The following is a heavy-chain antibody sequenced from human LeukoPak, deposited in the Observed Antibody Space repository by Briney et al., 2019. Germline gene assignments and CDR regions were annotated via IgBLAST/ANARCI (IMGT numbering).Heavy chain of an antibody. CDR3: ATRKWGFDY. Sequence: GGSLRLSCAASGFTFSTYWMSWVRQAPGKGLEWVSVISGSDSSTYYADSVKGRFTISRDNSKNTLYLQMNSLRADDTAVYYCATRKWGFDYWGQGTLVTVSS. CDR2: ISGSDSST. J-gene: IGHJ4*02. D-gene: IGHD1-14*01. V-gene: IGHV3-23*01. CDR1: GFTFSTYW.